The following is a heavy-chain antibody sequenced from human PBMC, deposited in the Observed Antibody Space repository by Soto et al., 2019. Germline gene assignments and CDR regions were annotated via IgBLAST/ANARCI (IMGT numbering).Heavy chain of an antibody. Sequence: SETLSLTSTVSDGSIRTSSYHWAWIRQPPGKGLEWIASIYYSGSTYYNPSLKSRATISVDTSKNQFSLKLTSVTATDTAVYYCAREYESSPTDWGQGTQVTVSS. V-gene: IGHV4-39*02. D-gene: IGHD6-13*01. J-gene: IGHJ1*01. CDR1: DGSIRTSSYH. CDR2: IYYSGST. CDR3: AREYESSPTD.